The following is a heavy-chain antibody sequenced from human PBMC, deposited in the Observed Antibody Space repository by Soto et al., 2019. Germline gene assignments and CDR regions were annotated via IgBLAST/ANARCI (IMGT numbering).Heavy chain of an antibody. CDR1: GFTFSSYA. J-gene: IGHJ4*02. Sequence: EVQFLESGGGLVQPGGSLRLSCAASGFTFSSYAMSWVRQAPGKGLDWVSAISVSVGSTYYADSVKGRFTISRDNSKNTLYLQMNSLRAEDTAVYYCAKVERAVAGIIDWGQGTLVTVSS. V-gene: IGHV3-23*01. CDR3: AKVERAVAGIID. D-gene: IGHD6-19*01. CDR2: ISVSVGST.